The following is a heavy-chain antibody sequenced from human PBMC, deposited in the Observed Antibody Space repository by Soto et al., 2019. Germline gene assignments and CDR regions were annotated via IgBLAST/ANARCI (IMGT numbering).Heavy chain of an antibody. J-gene: IGHJ6*03. CDR2: MNPNSGNT. CDR1: GYTFTSYD. V-gene: IGHV1-8*01. CDR3: ARGRTDIVVVPAAITGYYYYMDV. Sequence: QVQLVQSGAEVKKPGASVKVSCKASGYTFTSYDINWVRQATGQGLEWMGWMNPNSGNTGYAQKFQGRDTTTRNTSISTAYMELSSLRSEDTAVYYCARGRTDIVVVPAAITGYYYYMDVWGKGTTVTVSS. D-gene: IGHD2-2*01.